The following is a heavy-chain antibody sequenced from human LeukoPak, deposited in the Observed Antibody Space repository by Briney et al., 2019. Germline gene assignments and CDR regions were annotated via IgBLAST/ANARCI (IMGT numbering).Heavy chain of an antibody. CDR2: IWYDGGNK. D-gene: IGHD2-2*01. Sequence: PGRSLRLSCAASGFTSSSYDMHWVRQAPGKGLELVAVIWYDGGNKYFADSVKGRFTISRDNSKNTLFLQMNTLRAEYTALYYCARDYAHSYGQFDYWGQGTLVTVSS. J-gene: IGHJ4*02. CDR3: ARDYAHSYGQFDY. V-gene: IGHV3-33*01. CDR1: GFTSSSYD.